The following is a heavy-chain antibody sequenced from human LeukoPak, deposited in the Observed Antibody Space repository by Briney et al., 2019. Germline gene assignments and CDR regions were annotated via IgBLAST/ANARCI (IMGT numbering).Heavy chain of an antibody. CDR1: GGSFSGYY. V-gene: IGHV4-34*01. Sequence: SETLSLTCAGYGGSFSGYYWSWIRQPPGKGLEWIGEINHSGSTNYNPSLKSRVTISVDTSKTQFSLKLSSVTAADTAVYYCASLWDYRTYYFDYWGQGTLVTVSS. CDR3: ASLWDYRTYYFDY. CDR2: INHSGST. D-gene: IGHD1-7*01. J-gene: IGHJ4*02.